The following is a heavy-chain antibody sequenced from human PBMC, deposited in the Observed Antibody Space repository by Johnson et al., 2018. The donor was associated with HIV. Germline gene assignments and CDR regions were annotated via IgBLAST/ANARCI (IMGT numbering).Heavy chain of an antibody. CDR2: ISYDGSNK. D-gene: IGHD3-9*01. CDR1: GFTFSGYA. V-gene: IGHV3-30*04. CDR3: AKYYDILTGRNTLRDAFDI. Sequence: QVQLVESGGGVVQPGRSLRLSCAASGFTFSGYAMHWVRQAPGMGLGWVALISYDGSNKYYADSVKGRFIISSDTSKNTLYLQMNSLRAEDTAVYYCAKYYDILTGRNTLRDAFDIWGQGTMVTVSS. J-gene: IGHJ3*02.